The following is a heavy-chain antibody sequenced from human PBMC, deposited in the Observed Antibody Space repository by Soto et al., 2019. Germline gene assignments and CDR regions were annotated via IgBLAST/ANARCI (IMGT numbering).Heavy chain of an antibody. J-gene: IGHJ4*02. V-gene: IGHV3-30*18. CDR1: GFTFISYG. Sequence: GGSLRLSCAASGFTFISYGMHWVRQAPGKGLEWVAVISYDGSNKYYADSVKGRFTISRDNSKNTLYLQMNSLRAEDTAVYYCAKDYDSSGPDYWGQGTLVTVSS. D-gene: IGHD3-22*01. CDR2: ISYDGSNK. CDR3: AKDYDSSGPDY.